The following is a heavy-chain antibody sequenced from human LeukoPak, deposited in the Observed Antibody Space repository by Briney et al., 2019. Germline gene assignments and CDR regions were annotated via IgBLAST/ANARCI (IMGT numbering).Heavy chain of an antibody. J-gene: IGHJ4*02. CDR2: ISYDGSNK. D-gene: IGHD3-16*01. CDR1: GFTFSSYA. Sequence: PGGSLRLSCAASGFTFSSYAMSWVRQAPGKGLEWVALISYDGSNKYYADSVKGRFTISRDNSKNTLYLQMNSLRAEDTAMYYCARGGTRALTFDYWGQGTLVTVSS. CDR3: ARGGTRALTFDY. V-gene: IGHV3-30-3*01.